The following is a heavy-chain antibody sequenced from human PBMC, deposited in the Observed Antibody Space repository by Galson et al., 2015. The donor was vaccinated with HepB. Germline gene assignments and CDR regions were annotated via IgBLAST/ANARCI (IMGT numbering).Heavy chain of an antibody. D-gene: IGHD2-15*01. J-gene: IGHJ6*02. CDR3: AKKGRLGYCSGGSCFSGMDV. CDR2: ISGSGGST. Sequence: SLRLSCAASGFTFSSYAMSWVRQAPGKGLEWVSAISGSGGSTYYADSVKGRFTISRDNSKNTLYLQMNSLRAEDTAVYYCAKKGRLGYCSGGSCFSGMDVWGQGTTVTVSS. V-gene: IGHV3-23*01. CDR1: GFTFSSYA.